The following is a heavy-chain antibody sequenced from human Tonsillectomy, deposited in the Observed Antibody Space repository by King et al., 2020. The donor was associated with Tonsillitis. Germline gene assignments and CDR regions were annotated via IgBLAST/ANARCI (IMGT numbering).Heavy chain of an antibody. Sequence: QLQESGSGLVKPSQTLSLTCAVSGGSISSGGYSWSWIRQPPGKGLEWIGYIYHSGSTYYNPSLKSRVTISVDRSKNQFSLKLSSVTAADTAVYYCARGWAYDDYGLSGYFDRWGRGTLVTVSS. CDR2: IYHSGST. D-gene: IGHD4-17*01. V-gene: IGHV4-30-2*01. CDR1: GGSISSGGYS. J-gene: IGHJ2*01. CDR3: ARGWAYDDYGLSGYFDR.